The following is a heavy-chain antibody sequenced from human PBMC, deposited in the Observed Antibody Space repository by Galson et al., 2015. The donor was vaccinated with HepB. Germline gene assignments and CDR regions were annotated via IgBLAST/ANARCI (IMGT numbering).Heavy chain of an antibody. CDR2: INWNGGST. CDR3: ARALSVGRELPYYYGMDV. CDR1: GFTFDDYG. J-gene: IGHJ6*02. D-gene: IGHD1-26*01. Sequence: SLRLSCAASGFTFDDYGMSWVRQAPGKGLEWVSGINWNGGSTGYADSVKGRFTISRDNAKNSLYLQMNSLRAEDTALYYCARALSVGRELPYYYGMDVWGQGTTVTVSS. V-gene: IGHV3-20*04.